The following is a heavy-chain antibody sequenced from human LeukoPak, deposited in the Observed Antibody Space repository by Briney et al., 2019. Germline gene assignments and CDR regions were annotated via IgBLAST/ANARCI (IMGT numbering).Heavy chain of an antibody. V-gene: IGHV3-30*18. Sequence: GGSLRLSCAASGFTFSRYGIHWVRQAPGKGLEWVAVISYDGNNEYYADSVKGRFTISRDNSKSTLYLQMNSLRAEDTAVYYCAKDRSTGWYAGFDYWGQGTLVTVSS. D-gene: IGHD6-19*01. CDR1: GFTFSRYG. CDR2: ISYDGNNE. J-gene: IGHJ4*02. CDR3: AKDRSTGWYAGFDY.